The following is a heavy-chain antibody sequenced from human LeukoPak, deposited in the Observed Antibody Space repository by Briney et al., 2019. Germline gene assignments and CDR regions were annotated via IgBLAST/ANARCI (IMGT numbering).Heavy chain of an antibody. D-gene: IGHD4-23*01. CDR3: AGEPSVVTVGYYYGMDV. CDR1: GFTFSSYA. Sequence: AGGSLRLSCAASGFTFSSYAMHWVRQAPGKGLEWVAVISYDGSNKYYADSVKGRLTISRDNAKNSLYLQMSSLRDEDTPVYYCAGEPSVVTVGYYYGMDVWGQGTTVTVSS. J-gene: IGHJ6*02. V-gene: IGHV3-30-3*01. CDR2: ISYDGSNK.